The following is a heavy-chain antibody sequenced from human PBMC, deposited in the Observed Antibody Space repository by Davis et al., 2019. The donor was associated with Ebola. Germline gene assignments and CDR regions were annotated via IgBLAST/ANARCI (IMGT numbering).Heavy chain of an antibody. CDR3: ARGGATDYYYYGMDV. D-gene: IGHD5-12*01. V-gene: IGHV1-2*04. J-gene: IGHJ6*02. CDR1: GYTFTGYY. Sequence: ASVKVSCKAFGYTFTGYYMHWVRQAPGQGLEWMGWINPNSGGTNYAQKFQGWVTMTRDTSISTAYMELSRLRSDDTAVYYCARGGATDYYYYGMDVWGQGTTVTVSS. CDR2: INPNSGGT.